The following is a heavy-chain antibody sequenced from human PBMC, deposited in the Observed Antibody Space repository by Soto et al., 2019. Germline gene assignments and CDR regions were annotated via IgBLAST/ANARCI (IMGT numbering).Heavy chain of an antibody. V-gene: IGHV3-9*01. CDR1: GFIFDDYA. CDR2: ISWNSGKI. CDR3: LNEMLQTDTFDM. D-gene: IGHD3-16*01. J-gene: IGHJ3*02. Sequence: EVQLVESGGGVVQSGRSLRLSCAASGFIFDDYAMHWVRQAPGKGLEWVSVISWNSGKIEYADSVRGRFIISRDTAKNSLYLQMNKMRPEDTAMYYWLNEMLQTDTFDMWGQGTMVTVSS.